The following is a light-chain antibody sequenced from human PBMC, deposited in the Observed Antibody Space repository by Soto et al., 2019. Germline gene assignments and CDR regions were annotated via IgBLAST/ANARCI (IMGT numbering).Light chain of an antibody. CDR2: DVV. CDR1: SNDIGPYNY. J-gene: IGLJ2*01. Sequence: QSALTQPASVSGSPGQSITISCTGTSNDIGPYNYVSWYQQHPGKAPKLLIYDVVYRHSGVSDRFSGSKSGRTASLTISGLQSEDEADYYFSSYTSIIAVVFGGGTTLTVL. CDR3: SSYTSIIAVV. V-gene: IGLV2-14*03.